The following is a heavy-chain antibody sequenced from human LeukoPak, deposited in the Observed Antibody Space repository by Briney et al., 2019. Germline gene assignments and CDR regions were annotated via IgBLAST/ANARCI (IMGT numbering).Heavy chain of an antibody. CDR2: ISYSGST. D-gene: IGHD6-13*01. J-gene: IGHJ4*02. V-gene: IGHV4-59*01. Sequence: SETLSLTCTVSGDSICSNYWNWIRQPPGKGLEWIGYISYSGSTNYNPSLKSRVTISVDTSKNQFSLKLSSVTAADTAVYYCARNIGSSQDYWGQGTLVTVSS. CDR3: ARNIGSSQDY. CDR1: GDSICSNY.